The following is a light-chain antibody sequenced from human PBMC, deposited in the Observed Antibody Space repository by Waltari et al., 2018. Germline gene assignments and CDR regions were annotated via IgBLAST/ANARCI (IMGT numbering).Light chain of an antibody. CDR2: SDN. V-gene: IGLV1-44*01. CDR1: SSNIGSNT. J-gene: IGLJ2*01. CDR3: AAWDDSLNGVV. Sequence: QSVLTQSPSASGTPGQRVTISCSGSSSNIGSNTVNWYQHLPGTAPQLLICSDNRRPSGIPDRLSGSKAGTSASLAISGLQSEDEADYYCAAWDDSLNGVVFGGGTKLTVL.